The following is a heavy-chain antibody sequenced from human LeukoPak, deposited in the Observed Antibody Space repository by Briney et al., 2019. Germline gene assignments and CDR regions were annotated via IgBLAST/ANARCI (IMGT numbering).Heavy chain of an antibody. CDR2: INHSGST. V-gene: IGHV4-34*01. J-gene: IGHJ4*02. D-gene: IGHD3-3*01. CDR1: GGSFSGYY. CDR3: ARGYYDFWSGYYFYFDY. Sequence: SETLSLTCAVYGGSFSGYYWSWIRQPPGKGLEWIGEINHSGSTNYNPSLKSRVTISADTSKNQFSLKLSSVTAADTAVYYCARGYYDFWSGYYFYFDYWGQGTLVTVSS.